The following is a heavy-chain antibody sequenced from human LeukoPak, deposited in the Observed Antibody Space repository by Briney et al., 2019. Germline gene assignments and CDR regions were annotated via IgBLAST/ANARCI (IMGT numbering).Heavy chain of an antibody. D-gene: IGHD6-13*01. Sequence: SETLSLTCTVSGGSISSSSYYWGWIRQPPGKGLEWIGSIYYSGSTYYNPSLKSRVTISVDTSKNQFSLRLTSVTAADTAVYYCARDLAAIGKGVDYWGQGSLVTVSS. V-gene: IGHV4-39*02. CDR3: ARDLAAIGKGVDY. CDR2: IYYSGST. J-gene: IGHJ4*02. CDR1: GGSISSSSYY.